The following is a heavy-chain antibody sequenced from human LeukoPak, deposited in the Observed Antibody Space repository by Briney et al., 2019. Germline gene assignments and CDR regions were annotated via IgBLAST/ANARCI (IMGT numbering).Heavy chain of an antibody. CDR2: INPSGGST. V-gene: IGHV1-46*01. CDR1: GYTFTSYS. J-gene: IGHJ1*01. D-gene: IGHD3-22*01. Sequence: GASVKVSCKASGYTFTSYSMHWVRQAPGQGLEWMGIINPSGGSTNYAQKFQGRVTMTRDTSTSRVYMELSSLRSEDTAVYFCARAPYDSSGYTSFQHWGQGTLVTVSS. CDR3: ARAPYDSSGYTSFQH.